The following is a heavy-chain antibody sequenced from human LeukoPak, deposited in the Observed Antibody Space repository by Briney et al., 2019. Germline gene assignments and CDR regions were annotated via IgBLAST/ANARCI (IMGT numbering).Heavy chain of an antibody. D-gene: IGHD3-10*01. CDR2: MYPGGST. CDR1: GGSINSGNYY. Sequence: PSETLSLTCTVSGGSINSGNYYWSWIRQPAGKGLEWIGRMYPGGSTEYSPSLKSRVSISVDTSKNQVSLKLSSVTAADTALYYCSRESLYYYGSGGVFDYWGQGTLVTVSS. CDR3: SRESLYYYGSGGVFDY. V-gene: IGHV4-61*02. J-gene: IGHJ4*02.